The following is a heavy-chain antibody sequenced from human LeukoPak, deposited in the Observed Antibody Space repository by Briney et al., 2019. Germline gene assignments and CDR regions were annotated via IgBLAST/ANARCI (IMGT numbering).Heavy chain of an antibody. CDR3: ARTVRSRSLKWFDP. D-gene: IGHD4-17*01. CDR2: IYTGGST. Sequence: GGPLRLSCAASGFSVSDNYMSWVRQAPGRGLEWVSVIYTGGSTYYADSVKGRFTLSRDDSENTLVLQMNSLRVEDTAFYYCARTVRSRSLKWFDPWGQGTLVTVSS. CDR1: GFSVSDNY. J-gene: IGHJ5*02. V-gene: IGHV3-66*01.